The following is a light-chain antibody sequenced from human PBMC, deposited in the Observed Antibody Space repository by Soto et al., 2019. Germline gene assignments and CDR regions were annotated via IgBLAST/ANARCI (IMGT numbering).Light chain of an antibody. CDR1: SSDVGGYNY. CDR3: SSYTAARTVV. V-gene: IGLV2-14*03. Sequence: QSALTQPASVAGSPGQSITIACTGTSSDVGGYNYVSWYQLHPGKAPRLVIYDVSIRPPAVSDRFSGSTSGNTASLPIAGLQAEDEADYYCSSYTAARTVVFGGGTKLPVL. CDR2: DVS. J-gene: IGLJ3*02.